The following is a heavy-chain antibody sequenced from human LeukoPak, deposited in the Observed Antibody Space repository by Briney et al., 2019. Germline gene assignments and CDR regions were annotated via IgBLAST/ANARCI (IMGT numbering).Heavy chain of an antibody. J-gene: IGHJ4*02. V-gene: IGHV4-31*03. CDR2: IYYSGST. Sequence: SETLCLTCTVSGVSIGSYYWSWSRQHPRKGLEWIGYIYYSGSTYYNPSLKSRDTMSVDTPKNQFSLKLSSVTAADAAVYYCARNRDILNLDYWGQGTMVTVSS. D-gene: IGHD3-9*01. CDR3: ARNRDILNLDY. CDR1: GVSIGSYY.